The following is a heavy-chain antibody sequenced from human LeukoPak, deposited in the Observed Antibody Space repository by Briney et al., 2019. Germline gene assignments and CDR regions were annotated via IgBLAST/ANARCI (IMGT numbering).Heavy chain of an antibody. CDR2: ISSSSSYI. CDR3: ARDQSVVGIAARQLAY. J-gene: IGHJ4*02. CDR1: GFTFSSYS. Sequence: GGPLRLSCAASGFTFSSYSMNWVRQAPGKGLEWVSSISSSSSYIYYADSVKGRFTISRDNAKNSLYLQMNSLRAEDTAVYYCARDQSVVGIAARQLAYWGQGTLVTVSS. D-gene: IGHD6-6*01. V-gene: IGHV3-21*01.